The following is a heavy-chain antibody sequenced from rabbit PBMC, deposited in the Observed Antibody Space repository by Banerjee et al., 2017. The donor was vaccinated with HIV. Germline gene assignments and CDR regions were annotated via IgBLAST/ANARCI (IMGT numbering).Heavy chain of an antibody. J-gene: IGHJ6*01. CDR3: ARDSASSFSSYGMDL. CDR1: GFTISSYW. Sequence: QEQLEESGGRLVQPGGSLTLSYKGSGFTISSYWMNWVRQAPGKGLEWIGIIYAIIDTRYYASWVNGRFTISKTSSTTVTLQMTRLTAADTATYFCARDSASSFSSYGMDLWGPGTLVTVS. CDR2: IYAIIDTR. D-gene: IGHD1-1*01. V-gene: IGHV1S45*01.